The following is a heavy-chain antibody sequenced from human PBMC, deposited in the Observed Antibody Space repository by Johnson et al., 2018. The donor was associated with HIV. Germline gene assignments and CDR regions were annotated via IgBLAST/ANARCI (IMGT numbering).Heavy chain of an antibody. CDR1: GFTFDDYA. V-gene: IGHV3-20*04. CDR3: ARGKYCTNGVCYTKGAFDI. J-gene: IGHJ3*02. CDR2: ISWNGGST. Sequence: VQLVESGGGVVRPGGSLRLSCAASGFTFDDYAMHWVRQAPGKGLEWVSGISWNGGSTGYADAVKGRFTISRDNAKNSLYLQMNSLRGEDTALYYCARGKYCTNGVCYTKGAFDIWGQGTMVTVSS. D-gene: IGHD2-8*01.